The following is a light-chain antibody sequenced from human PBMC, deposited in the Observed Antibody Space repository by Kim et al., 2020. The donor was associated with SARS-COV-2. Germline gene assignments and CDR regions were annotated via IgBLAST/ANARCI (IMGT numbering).Light chain of an antibody. Sequence: SVSPGQTASITCSGDKLGDKFACWYQQKPGQSPVLVIFQDNRRPSGIPERFSASNSGNTATLTISGTQAMDEADYYCQAWDSSTAVFGGGTQLTVL. CDR2: QDN. J-gene: IGLJ2*01. CDR1: KLGDKF. CDR3: QAWDSSTAV. V-gene: IGLV3-1*01.